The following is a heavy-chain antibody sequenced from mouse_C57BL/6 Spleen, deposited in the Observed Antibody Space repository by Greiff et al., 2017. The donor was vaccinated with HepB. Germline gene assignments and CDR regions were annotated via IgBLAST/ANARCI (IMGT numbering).Heavy chain of an antibody. V-gene: IGHV1-39*01. Sequence: EVKLMESGPELVKPGASVKISCKASGYSFTDYNMNWVKQSNGKSLEWIGVINPNYGTTSYNQKFKGKATLTVDQSSSTAYMQLNSLTSEDSAVYYCAREEAAQATFAYWGQGTLVTVSA. CDR2: INPNYGTT. CDR1: GYSFTDYN. D-gene: IGHD3-2*02. J-gene: IGHJ3*01. CDR3: AREEAAQATFAY.